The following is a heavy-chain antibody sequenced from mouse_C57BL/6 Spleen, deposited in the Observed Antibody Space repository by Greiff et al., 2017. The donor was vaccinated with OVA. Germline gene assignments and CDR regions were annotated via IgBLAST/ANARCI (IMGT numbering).Heavy chain of an antibody. CDR3: ARSEYRPYYCYD. D-gene: IGHD5-2*01. Sequence: QVQLQQSGPELVKPGASVKLSCKASGYTFTSYDINWVKQRPGQGLEWIGWIYTRDGSTTYNEKFKGKATLTVDTSSSTAYMELHSLTSEDSTVYFCARSEYRPYYCYDWGQGTTLTVAS. J-gene: IGHJ2*01. CDR2: IYTRDGST. V-gene: IGHV1-85*01. CDR1: GYTFTSYD.